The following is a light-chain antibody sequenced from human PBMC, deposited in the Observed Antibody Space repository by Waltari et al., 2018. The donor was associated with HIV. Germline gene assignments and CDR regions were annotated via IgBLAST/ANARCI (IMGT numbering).Light chain of an antibody. V-gene: IGLV1-44*01. CDR2: SND. Sequence: QSPLTQTPSMSGAPGQRVNISCSGGPPNIGSTSVNWYRQLPGTAPKLLIDSNDQRPSSVPVRFSGSKSATSAFLVISGLQSDDEADYYCATWDDTMSVVFGGGTRLTVL. CDR3: ATWDDTMSVV. CDR1: PPNIGSTS. J-gene: IGLJ2*01.